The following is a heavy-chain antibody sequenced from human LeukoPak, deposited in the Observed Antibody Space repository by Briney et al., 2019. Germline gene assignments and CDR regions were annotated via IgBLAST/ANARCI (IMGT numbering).Heavy chain of an antibody. CDR2: ISSSSSYI. CDR3: AREEVHAFDI. J-gene: IGHJ3*02. V-gene: IGHV3-21*01. CDR1: GFTFRSYS. Sequence: KPGGSLRLSCAASGFTFRSYSMNWVRQAPGKGLEWVSSISSSSSYIYYADSVKGRFTISRDNAKNSLYLQMNSLRAEDTAVYYCAREEVHAFDIWGQGTMVTVSS.